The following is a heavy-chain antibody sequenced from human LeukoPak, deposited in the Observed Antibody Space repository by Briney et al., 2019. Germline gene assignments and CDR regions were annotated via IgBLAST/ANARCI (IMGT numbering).Heavy chain of an antibody. CDR3: ARGGHCSTTSCSNYDGMDV. CDR2: INVSGGNT. J-gene: IGHJ6*02. CDR1: GFTFSTYA. Sequence: GGSLRLSCAASGFTFSTYAMSWVRQAPGKGLEWVSTINVSGGNTYYADSVKGRFTISRDNSKNTLYLQMNSLRAEDTAVYFCARGGHCSTTSCSNYDGMDVWGQGTTLTVSS. D-gene: IGHD2-2*01. V-gene: IGHV3-23*01.